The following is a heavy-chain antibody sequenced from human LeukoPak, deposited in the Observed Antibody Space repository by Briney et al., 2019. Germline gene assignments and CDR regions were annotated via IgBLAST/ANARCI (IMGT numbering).Heavy chain of an antibody. V-gene: IGHV3-53*01. D-gene: IGHD2-21*02. CDR2: IFQAEDGI. CDR3: AKYAPPSTLLTRFFDS. Sequence: RGSLGLSCAASGLIVRSVYCNWAPQDPGKRPEFTSVIFQAEDGIRDVDSVKGRFTISRDTSKNTLYLQMNSLRAEDTAVYYCAKYAPPSTLLTRFFDSWGQGTLVTVSS. CDR1: GLIVRSVY. J-gene: IGHJ4*02.